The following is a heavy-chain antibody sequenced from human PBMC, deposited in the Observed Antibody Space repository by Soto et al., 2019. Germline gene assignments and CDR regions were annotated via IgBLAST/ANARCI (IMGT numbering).Heavy chain of an antibody. J-gene: IGHJ5*02. Sequence: SETLSLTCTVSGGSISSGGYYWSWIRQHPGKGLEWIGYIYYSGSTYYNPSLKSRVTISVDTSKNQFSLKLSSVTAADTAVYYCARGLLRYFDWLRNNWFDPWGQGTLVTVSS. CDR2: IYYSGST. CDR1: GGSISSGGYY. D-gene: IGHD3-9*01. CDR3: ARGLLRYFDWLRNNWFDP. V-gene: IGHV4-31*03.